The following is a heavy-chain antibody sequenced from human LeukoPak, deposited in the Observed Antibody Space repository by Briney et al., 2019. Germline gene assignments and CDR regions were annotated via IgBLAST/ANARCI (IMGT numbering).Heavy chain of an antibody. V-gene: IGHV3-7*01. CDR1: GFTFSDYW. Sequence: GGSLRLSCAASGFTFSDYWMTWVRQAPGKGLEWVANMNEDGSAKYYVDSVKGRFTISRDNAKNSLYLQMNSLRDEDTAVYYCAKDGGGLSGYDWFDDWGQGTLVTVSS. J-gene: IGHJ4*02. CDR3: AKDGGGLSGYDWFDD. CDR2: MNEDGSAK. D-gene: IGHD5-12*01.